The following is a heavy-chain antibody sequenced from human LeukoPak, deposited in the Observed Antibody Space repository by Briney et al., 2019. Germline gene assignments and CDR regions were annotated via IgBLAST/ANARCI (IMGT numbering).Heavy chain of an antibody. Sequence: ESGPTLVKPTQTLTLTCTFSAFSLSTSGVGVGWICQPPGKALEWLALIYWDDNKRYSPSLKSRLTITKDTSKNQVVLTMTNMDPVDTATYYCAHSLEEPCFDYWGQGTLVTVSS. CDR3: AHSLEEPCFDY. CDR2: IYWDDNK. D-gene: IGHD1-14*01. CDR1: AFSLSTSGVG. V-gene: IGHV2-5*02. J-gene: IGHJ4*02.